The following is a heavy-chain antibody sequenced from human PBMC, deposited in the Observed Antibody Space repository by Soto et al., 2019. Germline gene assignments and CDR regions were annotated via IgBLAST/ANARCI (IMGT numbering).Heavy chain of an antibody. J-gene: IGHJ4*02. Sequence: QVQLVESGGGVVQPGRSLRLSCAASGFIFSNYGMHWVRQAPGTGLKWVAVIWYDGSNKYYADSVKGRFTISRDNPKSTLYLQINSLRAEDTAVYYCATGYGSGSRLLDNWGQGTLVTVSS. CDR3: ATGYGSGSRLLDN. CDR1: GFIFSNYG. D-gene: IGHD3-10*01. V-gene: IGHV3-33*01. CDR2: IWYDGSNK.